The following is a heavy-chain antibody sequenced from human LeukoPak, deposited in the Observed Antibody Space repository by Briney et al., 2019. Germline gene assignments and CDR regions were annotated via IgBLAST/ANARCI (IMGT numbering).Heavy chain of an antibody. CDR2: IRSKANSYAT. CDR1: GFTFSGSA. CDR3: ARDFDMGTTPGDDFDF. V-gene: IGHV3-73*01. D-gene: IGHD3-9*01. Sequence: GGSLRLSCAASGFTFSGSAMHWVRQASGKGLEWVGRIRSKANSYATAYAASVKGRFTISRDDSKNTAYLQMNSLRAEDTAVYYCARDFDMGTTPGDDFDFWGQGTLVSVSS. J-gene: IGHJ4*02.